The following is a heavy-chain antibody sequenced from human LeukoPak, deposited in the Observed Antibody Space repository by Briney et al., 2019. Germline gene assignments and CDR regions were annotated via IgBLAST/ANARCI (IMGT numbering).Heavy chain of an antibody. D-gene: IGHD3-9*01. CDR1: GGSFSGYY. V-gene: IGHV4-34*01. CDR2: INHSGST. CDR3: ARRGSIFEDSEWRTAFDI. Sequence: SETLSLTCAVYGGSFSGYYWSWIRQPPGKGLEWIGEINHSGSTNYNPSLKSRVTISVDTSKNQFSLKLSSVTAADTAFYYCARRGSIFEDSEWRTAFDIWGQGTMVIVSS. J-gene: IGHJ3*02.